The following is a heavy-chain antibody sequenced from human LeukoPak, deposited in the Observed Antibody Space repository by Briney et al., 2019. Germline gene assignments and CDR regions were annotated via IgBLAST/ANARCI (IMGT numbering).Heavy chain of an antibody. CDR1: GGSISSYY. CDR3: ASYSGSLLDY. Sequence: SETLSLTCSVSGGSISSYYSSWIRQSPGKGLEWIGYIYHSGSTNYNPSLKSRVTISVDTSKNQFSLKLSSVTAADTAVYYCASYSGSLLDYWGQGILVTVSS. V-gene: IGHV4-59*01. CDR2: IYHSGST. D-gene: IGHD1-26*01. J-gene: IGHJ4*02.